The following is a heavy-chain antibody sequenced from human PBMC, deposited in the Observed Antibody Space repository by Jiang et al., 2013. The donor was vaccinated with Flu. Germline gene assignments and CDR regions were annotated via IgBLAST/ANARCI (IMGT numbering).Heavy chain of an antibody. J-gene: IGHJ6*02. CDR3: ARARGIFGVVTAGYYYYGMDV. D-gene: IGHD3-3*01. V-gene: IGHV4-39*07. CDR1: GGSISSSSYY. CDR2: IYYSGST. Sequence: LLKPSETLSLTCTVSGGSISSSSYYWGWIRQPPGKGLEWIGSIYYSGSTYYNPSLKSRVTISVDTSKNQFSLKLSSVTAADTAVYYCARARGIFGVVTAGYYYYGMDVWGQGTTVTVSS.